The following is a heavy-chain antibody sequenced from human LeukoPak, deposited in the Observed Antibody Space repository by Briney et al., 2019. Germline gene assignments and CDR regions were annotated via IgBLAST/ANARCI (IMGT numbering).Heavy chain of an antibody. Sequence: GRSLRLSCAASGFTFSSYSMNWVRQAPGKGLEWVSSISSSSSYIYYADSVKGRFTISRDNAKNSLYLQMNSLRAEDTAVYYCARDYPVVPFGGAFDIWGQGTMVTVSS. J-gene: IGHJ3*02. CDR3: ARDYPVVPFGGAFDI. CDR1: GFTFSSYS. V-gene: IGHV3-21*01. D-gene: IGHD2-2*01. CDR2: ISSSSSYI.